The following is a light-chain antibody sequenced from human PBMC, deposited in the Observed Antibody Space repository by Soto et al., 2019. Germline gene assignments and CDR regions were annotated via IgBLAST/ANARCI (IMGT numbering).Light chain of an antibody. J-gene: IGKJ1*01. V-gene: IGKV1-5*03. Sequence: DIQMTQSPSTLSASVGDRVTITCRASQSISSWLAWYQQKPGKAPKLLIYKASTLQSGVPSRFSGSGSGTEFTLAISSLQPDDSATYYCQQYNDNWTFGQGTNVEIK. CDR2: KAS. CDR1: QSISSW. CDR3: QQYNDNWT.